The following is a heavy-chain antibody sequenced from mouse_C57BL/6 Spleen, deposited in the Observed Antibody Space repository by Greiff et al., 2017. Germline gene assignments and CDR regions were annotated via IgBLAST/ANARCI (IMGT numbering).Heavy chain of an antibody. CDR1: GYTFTDYN. Sequence: EVKLQESGPELVKPGASVKMSCKASGYTFTDYNMHWVKQSHGKSLEWIGYINPNNGGTSYNQKFKGKATLTVNKSSSTAYMELRSLTSEDSAVYYCATDGYYVGYWGQGTTLTVSS. CDR3: ATDGYYVGY. J-gene: IGHJ2*01. CDR2: INPNNGGT. D-gene: IGHD2-3*01. V-gene: IGHV1-22*01.